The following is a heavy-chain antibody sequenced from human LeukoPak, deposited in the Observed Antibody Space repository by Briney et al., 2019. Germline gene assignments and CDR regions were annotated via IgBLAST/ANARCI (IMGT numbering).Heavy chain of an antibody. Sequence: GASVKVSCKASGYTCTDYHIHWVRQAPGQGLEWMGRINPNSGGTNYAQQFQGRVTMTRDTSISTAYMELNRLTSDDTVVYYCARSLGGSGSYVVGYWGQGTQVTVSS. CDR1: GYTCTDYH. V-gene: IGHV1-2*05. D-gene: IGHD3-10*01. CDR2: INPNSGGT. CDR3: ARSLGGSGSYVVGY. J-gene: IGHJ4*02.